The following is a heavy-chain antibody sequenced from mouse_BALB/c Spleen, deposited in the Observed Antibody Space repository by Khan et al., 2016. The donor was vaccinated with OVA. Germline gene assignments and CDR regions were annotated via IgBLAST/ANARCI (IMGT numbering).Heavy chain of an antibody. Sequence: QVQLQQSGAELARPGASVKLSCKASGYSFTDYYINWVKQRTGQGLEWIGEISPASGDTYYNEKFKGKATLTADKSSSTAYMQLSSLTSEASAVYFCARRNYFGYTVAYWGQGTLVTVSA. CDR1: GYSFTDYY. J-gene: IGHJ3*01. CDR2: ISPASGDT. CDR3: ARRNYFGYTVAY. V-gene: IGHV1-77*01. D-gene: IGHD1-2*01.